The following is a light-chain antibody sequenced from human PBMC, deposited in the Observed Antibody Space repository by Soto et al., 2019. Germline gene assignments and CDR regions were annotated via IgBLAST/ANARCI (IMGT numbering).Light chain of an antibody. Sequence: DIQMTQSPSSLSASVGDRVTITCKASQDISNYLNRYQQKPGKAPKLLIYDASNLETGVPSRFSGSGSGTEFTFTISSLQPEDIATYYCQQYDNLPSITFGQGTRLEIK. CDR3: QQYDNLPSIT. CDR2: DAS. CDR1: QDISNY. J-gene: IGKJ5*01. V-gene: IGKV1-33*01.